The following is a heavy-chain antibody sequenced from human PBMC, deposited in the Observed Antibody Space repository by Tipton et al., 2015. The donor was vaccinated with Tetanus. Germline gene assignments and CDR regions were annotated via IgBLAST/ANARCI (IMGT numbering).Heavy chain of an antibody. CDR3: ARGGLCVGPACAGISPLLDV. D-gene: IGHD2-15*01. CDR2: IYYNGST. J-gene: IGHJ2*01. CDR1: GGSISYYY. V-gene: IGHV4-59*01. Sequence: TLSLTCSVSGGSISYYYWSWIRQSPGKGLEWMGHIYYNGSTKYNPSLKSRVTVSLDTSKKHFSLRLSSVTAADTAVYYCARGGLCVGPACAGISPLLDVWGRGTLVTVSS.